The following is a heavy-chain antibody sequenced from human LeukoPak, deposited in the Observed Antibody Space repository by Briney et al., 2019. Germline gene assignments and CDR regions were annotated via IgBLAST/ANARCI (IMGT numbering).Heavy chain of an antibody. CDR2: ISGSGGST. CDR1: GFTFSSYA. Sequence: GRSLRLSCAASGFTFSSYAMSWVRQAPGKGLEWVSAISGSGGSTYYADSVKGRFTISRDNPKNTLYLQMNSLRAEDTAVYYCAKDSGFGYSGSYFDYWGQGTLVTVSS. J-gene: IGHJ4*02. CDR3: AKDSGFGYSGSYFDY. V-gene: IGHV3-23*01. D-gene: IGHD1-26*01.